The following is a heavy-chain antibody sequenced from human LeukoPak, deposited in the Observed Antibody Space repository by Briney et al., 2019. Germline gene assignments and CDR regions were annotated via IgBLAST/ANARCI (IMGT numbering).Heavy chain of an antibody. D-gene: IGHD6-6*01. Sequence: GGSLRLSCAASGFTFSIYAMHWVRQAPGKGLEWVAVISYDGSNEYYADSVKGRFTISRDNSKNTLYLQMNSLRAEDTAVYYCARGEYSSSFGMDVWGQGTTVTVSS. J-gene: IGHJ6*02. CDR2: ISYDGSNE. CDR1: GFTFSIYA. CDR3: ARGEYSSSFGMDV. V-gene: IGHV3-30-3*01.